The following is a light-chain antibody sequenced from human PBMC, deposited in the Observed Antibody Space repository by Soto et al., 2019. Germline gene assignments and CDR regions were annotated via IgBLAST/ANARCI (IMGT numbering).Light chain of an antibody. CDR2: RND. Sequence: QSVLTQPPSASGTPGQRVTISCSGSSSNIGNNYAYWYQQLPGTAPKLLIYRNDQRPSGVPDRFSGSKSGTSASLAISGLRSDDEADYYCAAWDGSLRGVVFGGGTQLTVL. J-gene: IGLJ2*01. CDR3: AAWDGSLRGVV. CDR1: SSNIGNNY. V-gene: IGLV1-47*01.